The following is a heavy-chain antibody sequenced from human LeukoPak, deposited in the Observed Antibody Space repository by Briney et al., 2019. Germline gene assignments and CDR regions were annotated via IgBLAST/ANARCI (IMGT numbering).Heavy chain of an antibody. V-gene: IGHV3-74*01. Sequence: GGSLKLSCAASGFTFSTNWINWVRQTPGEGLVWVSRMNSDGSTTNYADSVKGRFTISRDNAKSTLYLQMNNLRVEDTAVYYCATAGNYRFDNWGQGTLVTVSS. D-gene: IGHD1-7*01. CDR3: ATAGNYRFDN. CDR1: GFTFSTNW. CDR2: MNSDGSTT. J-gene: IGHJ4*02.